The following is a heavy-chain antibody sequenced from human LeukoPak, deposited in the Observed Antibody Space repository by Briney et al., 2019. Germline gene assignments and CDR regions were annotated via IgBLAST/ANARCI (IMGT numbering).Heavy chain of an antibody. CDR3: ARVAPYYDSSGYYFSHFDY. J-gene: IGHJ4*02. Sequence: PGGSLRLSCAASGFTFSSYEMNWVRQAPGKGLEWVSYISSSGSTICYADSVKGRFTISRDNAKNSLYLQMNSLRAEDTAVYYCARVAPYYDSSGYYFSHFDYWGQGTLVTVSS. V-gene: IGHV3-48*03. D-gene: IGHD3-22*01. CDR1: GFTFSSYE. CDR2: ISSSGSTI.